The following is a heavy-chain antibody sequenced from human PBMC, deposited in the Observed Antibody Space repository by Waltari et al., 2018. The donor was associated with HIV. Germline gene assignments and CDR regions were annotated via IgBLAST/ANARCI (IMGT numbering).Heavy chain of an antibody. V-gene: IGHV1-8*01. J-gene: IGHJ4*02. Sequence: QVQLVQSGAEVKKPGASVKVSCKTSGYTFTSYDINWVRQAAGQGLEWMGWMNPNNGNTGYAQKFLGRVYMTGNTSVSTAYLELSNLRAEDTAVYYCARDPGAESSTWPFDYWGRGTLVTVS. CDR3: ARDPGAESSTWPFDY. CDR2: MNPNNGNT. CDR1: GYTFTSYD. D-gene: IGHD6-13*01.